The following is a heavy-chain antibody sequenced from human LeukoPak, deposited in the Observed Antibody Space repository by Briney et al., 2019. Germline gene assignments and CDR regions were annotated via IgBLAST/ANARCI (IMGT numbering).Heavy chain of an antibody. V-gene: IGHV1-69*06. J-gene: IGHJ1*01. CDR3: ARDYYYDSSGYYGQH. D-gene: IGHD3-22*01. Sequence: EASVKVSCKASGGTFSSYAISWVRQAPGQGLEWMGRIIPIFGTANYAQKFQGRVTITADKSTSTAYMELSSLRSEDTAVYYCARDYYYDSSGYYGQHWGQGTLVTVSS. CDR2: IIPIFGTA. CDR1: GGTFSSYA.